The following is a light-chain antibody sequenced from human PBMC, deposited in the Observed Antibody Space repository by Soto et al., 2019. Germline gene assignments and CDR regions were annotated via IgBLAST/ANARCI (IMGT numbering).Light chain of an antibody. CDR1: QSVGSN. Sequence: EIVMTHSPSTLSFSPVGKATLSFMASQSVGSNLAWHQQTPGQTPRLLIYGASSRATGVPARFSGSGSGTEFTLTISSLQSEDFAVYYCQQRSNRPLTFGQGTRLEIK. CDR2: GAS. J-gene: IGKJ5*01. V-gene: IGKV3-15*01. CDR3: QQRSNRPLT.